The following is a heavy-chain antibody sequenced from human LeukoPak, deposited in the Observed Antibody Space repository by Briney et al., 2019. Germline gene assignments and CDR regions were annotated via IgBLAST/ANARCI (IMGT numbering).Heavy chain of an antibody. CDR3: ARGGMAARGVWYFDY. CDR2: MNPNSGNT. J-gene: IGHJ4*02. Sequence: ASVKVSCKVSECTFSNYDINWVRQATGQRLEWMGWMNPNSGNTAYAQKFQGRVTMTRNTSINTAYTELSSLKSEDTAVYYCARGGMAARGVWYFDYWGQGTLVTVSS. V-gene: IGHV1-8*01. CDR1: ECTFSNYD. D-gene: IGHD6-6*01.